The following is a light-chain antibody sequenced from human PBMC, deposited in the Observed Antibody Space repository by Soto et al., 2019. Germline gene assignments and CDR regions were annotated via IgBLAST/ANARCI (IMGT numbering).Light chain of an antibody. V-gene: IGKV3-15*01. CDR1: QGIGST. J-gene: IGKJ4*01. CDR2: DSS. CDR3: QRYNNWPLT. Sequence: EIVLTQSPGALSVSPGERVTLSCRASQGIGSTLAWYQQKPGQTPRLLIYDSSTRAIGIPTRFSGSRSGTEFTLTINGLQSEDFAVYYCQRYNNWPLTFGGGTKV.